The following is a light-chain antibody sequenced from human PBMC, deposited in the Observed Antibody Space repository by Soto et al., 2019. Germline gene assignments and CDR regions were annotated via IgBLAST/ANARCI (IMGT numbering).Light chain of an antibody. V-gene: IGKV3-15*01. J-gene: IGKJ5*01. CDR1: QSVSSS. Sequence: VMTQSPATVSVSPGERATLSCRASQSVSSSLAWYQQKPGQAPRLLIYGASTRATGIPARFSGSGSGTEFTLTISSLQSEDFAVYYCQQYSSWPPLTFGQGTRLEIK. CDR3: QQYSSWPPLT. CDR2: GAS.